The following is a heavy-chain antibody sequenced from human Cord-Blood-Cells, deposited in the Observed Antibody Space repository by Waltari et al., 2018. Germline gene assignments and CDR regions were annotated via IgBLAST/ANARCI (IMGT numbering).Heavy chain of an antibody. CDR3: ARAQLRFLEWCDP. D-gene: IGHD3-3*01. J-gene: IGHJ5*02. CDR2: RSHSGSD. Sequence: QVQLQQWGAGLLKPSETLSLTCAVYGGSFSGYYWSWIRQPPGKGRAWIGERSHSGSDSCRPSIKSRVTISVGTSKNEFSLKLSSVTAAETAVYYCARAQLRFLEWCDPWGQGTLVTVSS. CDR1: GGSFSGYY. V-gene: IGHV4-34*01.